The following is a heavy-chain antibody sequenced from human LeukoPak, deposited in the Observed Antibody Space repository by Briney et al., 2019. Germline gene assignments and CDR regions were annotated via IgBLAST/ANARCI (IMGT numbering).Heavy chain of an antibody. Sequence: SETLSLTCTVSGGSISSYYWGWIRQPAGKGLEWIGYIYYSGSTNYNPSLKSRVTISVDTSKNQFSLKLSSVTAADTAVYYCARDARGYDSSGYHNWFDPWGQGTLVTVSS. CDR2: IYYSGST. D-gene: IGHD3-22*01. J-gene: IGHJ5*02. V-gene: IGHV4-59*01. CDR3: ARDARGYDSSGYHNWFDP. CDR1: GGSISSYY.